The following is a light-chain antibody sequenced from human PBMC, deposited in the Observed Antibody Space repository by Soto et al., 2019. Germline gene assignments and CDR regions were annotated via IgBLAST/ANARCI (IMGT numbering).Light chain of an antibody. V-gene: IGLV2-14*01. CDR1: SSDIGNYNY. CDR2: EVS. CDR3: CSYVGATTYV. Sequence: QSALTQPASVSGSPGQSITISCTGTSSDIGNYNYVAWYQQHPGRAPKLMIYEVSNRPSGVSYRFSGSKSGNTASLTISGLQAEDEADYYCCSYVGATTYVFGTGTKLTVL. J-gene: IGLJ1*01.